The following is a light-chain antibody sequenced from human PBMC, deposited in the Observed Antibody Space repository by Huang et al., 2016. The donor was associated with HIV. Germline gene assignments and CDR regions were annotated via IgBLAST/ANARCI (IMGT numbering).Light chain of an antibody. Sequence: IQMTQSPSSLSASVGDRVTITCQASQDISNYLNWYQQKPGKAPKLLIFDASNLETGASSWFSGSGSVTEFTFTISSLQPEDIATYYCQHYDNLRTFGQGTKVEIK. CDR2: DAS. V-gene: IGKV1-33*01. J-gene: IGKJ1*01. CDR1: QDISNY. CDR3: QHYDNLRT.